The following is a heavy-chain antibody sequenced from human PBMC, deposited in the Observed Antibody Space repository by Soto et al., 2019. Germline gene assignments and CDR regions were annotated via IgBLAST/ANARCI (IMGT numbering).Heavy chain of an antibody. CDR3: AKDRGVSFHDFSYYGIYV. CDR2: ISYDGSNK. Sequence: GGSLRLSCAASGFTFSSYGMHWVRQAPGKGLEWVAVISYDGSNKYYADSVKGRFTISRDNSKNTLYLQMNSLRAEDTAVYYCAKDRGVSFHDFSYYGIYVFCQRTTVPVSS. J-gene: IGHJ6*02. CDR1: GFTFSSYG. D-gene: IGHD3-10*01. V-gene: IGHV3-30*18.